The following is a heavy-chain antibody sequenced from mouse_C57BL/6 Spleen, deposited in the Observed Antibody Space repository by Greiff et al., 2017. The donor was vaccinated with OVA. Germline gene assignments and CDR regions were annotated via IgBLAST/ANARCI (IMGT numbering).Heavy chain of an antibody. V-gene: IGHV1-82*01. J-gene: IGHJ4*01. CDR2: IYPGDGDT. CDR3: AREMAPSGYYAMDY. Sequence: QVQLQQSGPELVKPGASVKISCKASGYAFTSSWMNWVKQRPGKGLEWIGRIYPGDGDTNYNGKFKGKATLTADKSSSTAYMQLSSLTSEDSAVCVCAREMAPSGYYAMDYWGQGTSVTVSS. CDR1: GYAFTSSW. D-gene: IGHD1-3*01.